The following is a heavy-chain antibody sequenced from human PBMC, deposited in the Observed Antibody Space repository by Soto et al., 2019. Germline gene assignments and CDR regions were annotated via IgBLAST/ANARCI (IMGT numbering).Heavy chain of an antibody. J-gene: IGHJ3*01. CDR2: INPNTGGT. CDR3: ARVQYLRFDAFNL. CDR1: GYTFTGHY. D-gene: IGHD3-3*01. Sequence: ASVKVSCKGSGYTFTGHYMHWVRQAPGQGLAWMGWINPNTGGTNYAQKFQGWVTMTRDTSISTAYMELSRLKSDDTAVYYCARVQYLRFDAFNLWGQGTMVTVSS. V-gene: IGHV1-2*04.